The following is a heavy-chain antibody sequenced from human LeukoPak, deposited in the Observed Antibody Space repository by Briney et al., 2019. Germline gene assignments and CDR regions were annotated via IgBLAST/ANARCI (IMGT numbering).Heavy chain of an antibody. CDR1: GFSFSSYA. CDR2: ISNSGVTT. Sequence: GGSLRLSCAASGFSFSSYAMSWGRQAPGEGLEGVSSISNSGVTTYYADSVKGRFTLSRDNSKNTLYLQMNSLRAGDTAVYYCAKGARGVTPVYYSDYSGQGILVTVPS. D-gene: IGHD4-23*01. CDR3: AKGARGVTPVYYSDY. V-gene: IGHV3-23*01. J-gene: IGHJ4*02.